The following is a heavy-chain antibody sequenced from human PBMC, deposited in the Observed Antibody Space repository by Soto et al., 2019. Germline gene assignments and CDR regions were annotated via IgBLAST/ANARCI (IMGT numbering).Heavy chain of an antibody. Sequence: KTXETLSLPCTVSDGSISNLYWSWTRQPPGKGLDWIGYISSSGNTNYNPSLKGRVSISVDTSKNQFSLNLTSVTAADTAVYYCARAPMVLTRSYFDAWGQGTPVTVSS. V-gene: IGHV4-59*01. CDR3: ARAPMVLTRSYFDA. CDR1: DGSISNLY. CDR2: ISSSGNT. D-gene: IGHD3-22*01. J-gene: IGHJ4*02.